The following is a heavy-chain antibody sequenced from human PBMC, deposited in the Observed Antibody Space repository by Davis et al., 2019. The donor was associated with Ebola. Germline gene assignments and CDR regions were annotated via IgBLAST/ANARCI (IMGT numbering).Heavy chain of an antibody. V-gene: IGHV3-21*01. CDR3: AKDGDFYLSSGYLSYFDH. D-gene: IGHD3-22*01. J-gene: IGHJ4*02. Sequence: GESLKISCAASGFTFSSHSMNWVRQASGKGLEWVSSISSSSSYIYYSDSVKGRFSISRDNSKNTLFLQMNSLRADDTAVYYCAKDGDFYLSSGYLSYFDHWGQGTQVTVSS. CDR2: ISSSSSYI. CDR1: GFTFSSHS.